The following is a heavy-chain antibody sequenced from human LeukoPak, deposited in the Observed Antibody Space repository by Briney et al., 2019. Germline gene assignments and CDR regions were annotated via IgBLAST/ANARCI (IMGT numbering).Heavy chain of an antibody. CDR2: ISWNSGSI. V-gene: IGHV3-9*03. CDR1: GFTFDDYA. D-gene: IGHD1-26*01. J-gene: IGHJ3*02. Sequence: GGSLRLSCAASGFTFDDYAMHWVRQAPGKGLEWVSGISWNSGSIGYADSVKGRFTISRDNAKNSLYLQMNSLRAEDMALYYCAKDIRFDSGSSYDAFDIWGQGTMVTVSS. CDR3: AKDIRFDSGSSYDAFDI.